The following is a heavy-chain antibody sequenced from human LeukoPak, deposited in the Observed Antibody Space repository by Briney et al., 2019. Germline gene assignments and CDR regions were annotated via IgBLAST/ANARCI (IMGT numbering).Heavy chain of an antibody. Sequence: GGSLRLSCAASGFTFSSYSMNWVRQAPGTGLEWVSYISSSSTIHYADAVKGRFTISRDNAKDSLYLQMNTLRAEDTAVYYCARDLDSSSGFQHWGQGTLVTVSS. J-gene: IGHJ1*01. CDR2: ISSSSTI. D-gene: IGHD5-18*01. CDR3: ARDLDSSSGFQH. CDR1: GFTFSSYS. V-gene: IGHV3-48*01.